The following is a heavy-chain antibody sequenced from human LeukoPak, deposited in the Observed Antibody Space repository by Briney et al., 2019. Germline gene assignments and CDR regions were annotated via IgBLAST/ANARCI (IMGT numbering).Heavy chain of an antibody. J-gene: IGHJ6*01. CDR3: SRQFESLRSSAYYLGGGGAVLVVFSDCTSGPPSYY. CDR2: IHYTGNT. Sequence: SSETLSLTCSVSGGSITNYYWTWIRHSPGKGLEWLGYIHYTGNTNCNPYLNSRISIFLGTSKKHFPLRLRYVLAADNAVDYSSRQFESLRSSAYYLGGGGAVLVVFSDCTSGPPSYY. CDR1: GGSITNYY. V-gene: IGHV4-59*08. D-gene: IGHD3-9*01.